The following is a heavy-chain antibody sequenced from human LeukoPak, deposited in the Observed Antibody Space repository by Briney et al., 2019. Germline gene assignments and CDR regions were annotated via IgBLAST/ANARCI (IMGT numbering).Heavy chain of an antibody. Sequence: GESLKISCKGSGYSFTSYWIGWVRQMPGKGLEWMGIIYPGDSDTRYSPSFQGQVTISADKSISIAYLQWSSLKASDTAMYYCARVAIVAAGGVRFIDYWGQGTLVTVPS. J-gene: IGHJ4*02. CDR2: IYPGDSDT. CDR3: ARVAIVAAGGVRFIDY. V-gene: IGHV5-51*01. D-gene: IGHD6-13*01. CDR1: GYSFTSYW.